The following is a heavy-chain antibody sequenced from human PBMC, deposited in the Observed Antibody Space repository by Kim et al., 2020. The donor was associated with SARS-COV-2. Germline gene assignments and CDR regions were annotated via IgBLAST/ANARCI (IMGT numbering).Heavy chain of an antibody. V-gene: IGHV3-23*01. Sequence: GGSLRLSCAASGFTFSSYVMNWVRQAPGKGLEWVSGISGDGGTTYYADSVKGRFTISRDNSKNTLYLQMNSLRAEVTAVYYCAKDLGYSYGFGIRYWYLGHWGRCTLVTGSS. CDR3: AKDLGYSYGFGIRYWYLGH. J-gene: IGHJ2*01. CDR2: ISGDGGTT. CDR1: GFTFSSYV. D-gene: IGHD5-18*01.